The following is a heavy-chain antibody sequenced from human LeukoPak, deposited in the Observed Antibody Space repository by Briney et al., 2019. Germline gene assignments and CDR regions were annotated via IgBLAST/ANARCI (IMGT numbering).Heavy chain of an antibody. CDR2: IYYSGGT. V-gene: IGHV4-59*11. CDR3: ARTNAFDI. CDR1: GGSIGSHH. Sequence: SEILSLTCTVSGGSIGSHHWSWIRQPPGKGLEWIGYIYYSGGTNYHPSLKSRVTISVDTSKNQFSLKLSSVTAADTAVYYCARTNAFDIWGQGTMVTVSS. J-gene: IGHJ3*02.